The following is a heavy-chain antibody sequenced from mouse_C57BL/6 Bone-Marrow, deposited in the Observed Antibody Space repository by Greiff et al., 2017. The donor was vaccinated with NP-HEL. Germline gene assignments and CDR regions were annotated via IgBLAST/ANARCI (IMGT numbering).Heavy chain of an antibody. CDR2: ISSGSSTI. D-gene: IGHD3-2*02. CDR3: ARPRTAQATAWFAY. V-gene: IGHV5-17*01. Sequence: DVMLVESGGGLVKPGGSLKLSCAASGFTFSDSGMHWVRQAPQKGLAWVPYISSGSSTIYYADTVKGRFTISRYNAKNTLFLHMTSLRSEDTAMYYCARPRTAQATAWFAYWGQGSLVTVSA. CDR1: GFTFSDSG. J-gene: IGHJ3*01.